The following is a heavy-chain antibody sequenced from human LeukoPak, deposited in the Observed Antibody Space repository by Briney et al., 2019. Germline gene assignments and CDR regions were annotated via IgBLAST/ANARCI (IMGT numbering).Heavy chain of an antibody. D-gene: IGHD3-22*01. J-gene: IGHJ4*02. Sequence: SETLSLTCAVYGGSFSGYYWSWIRQPPGKGLEWIGEIYHSGSTNYNPSLKSRVTISVDTSKNQFSLKLSSVTAADTAVYYCARKGYYYDSSGPYYFDYWGQGTLVTVSS. V-gene: IGHV4-34*01. CDR3: ARKGYYYDSSGPYYFDY. CDR2: IYHSGST. CDR1: GGSFSGYY.